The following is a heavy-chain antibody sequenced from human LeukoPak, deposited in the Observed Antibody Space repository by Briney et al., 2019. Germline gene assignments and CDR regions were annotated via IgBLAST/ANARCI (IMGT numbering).Heavy chain of an antibody. J-gene: IGHJ6*02. V-gene: IGHV3-23*01. Sequence: PGGSLRLSCAGSAFTFSSYAMTWVRQAPGKGLEWVSVISGSGGSTYYADSVKGRFTISRDNSKNTLYLQMNSLRAEDTAVYYCAKDGTTVTTLRYGVDVWGQGTTVTVSS. CDR3: AKDGTTVTTLRYGVDV. D-gene: IGHD4-17*01. CDR1: AFTFSSYA. CDR2: ISGSGGST.